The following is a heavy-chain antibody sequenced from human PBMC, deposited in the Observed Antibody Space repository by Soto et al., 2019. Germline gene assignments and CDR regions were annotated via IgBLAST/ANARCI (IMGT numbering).Heavy chain of an antibody. V-gene: IGHV3-23*01. J-gene: IGHJ4*02. D-gene: IGHD3-10*01. CDR1: GFTFSSYA. Sequence: PGGSLRLSCAAYGFTFSSYAMSWVRQAPGKXLEWVSAISGSGGSTYYADSVKGRFTISRDNSKNTLYLQMNSLRAEDTAVYYCAKRGSRLGYGSGSYWDYWGQGTLVTVSS. CDR3: AKRGSRLGYGSGSYWDY. CDR2: ISGSGGST.